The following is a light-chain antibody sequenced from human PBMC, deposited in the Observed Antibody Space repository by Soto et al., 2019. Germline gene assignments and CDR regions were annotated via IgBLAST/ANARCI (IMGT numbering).Light chain of an antibody. Sequence: QSALTQPASVSGSPGQSITISCTGASSDVGGYSYVSWYQQHPGNAPKLMIYEVTDRPSGVSNRFSGSKSGNTASLTISGLQAEDEAYYYCSSYTSSGTGVFGTGTQLTVL. CDR2: EVT. CDR3: SSYTSSGTGV. V-gene: IGLV2-14*01. CDR1: SSDVGGYSY. J-gene: IGLJ1*01.